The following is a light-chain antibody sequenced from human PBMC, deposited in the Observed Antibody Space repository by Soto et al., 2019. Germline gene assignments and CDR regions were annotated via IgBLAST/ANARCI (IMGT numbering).Light chain of an antibody. CDR2: SNY. J-gene: IGLJ1*01. V-gene: IGLV1-44*01. CDR3: GAWEASLNGYV. Sequence: QSVLTQPPPASGTPGQRVTISCSGSSSNIESNTVTWYQQLPGTAPKLVIYSNYDRPSGVPDRFSGSTSGTSASLVIRGLQSEDEADYFCGAWEASLNGYVFGSGTKVTVL. CDR1: SSNIESNT.